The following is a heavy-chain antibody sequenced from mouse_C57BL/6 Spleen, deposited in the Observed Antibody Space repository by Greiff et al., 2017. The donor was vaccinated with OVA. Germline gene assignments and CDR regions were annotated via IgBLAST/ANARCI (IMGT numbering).Heavy chain of an antibody. J-gene: IGHJ4*01. CDR2: IHPSDSDT. V-gene: IGHV1-74*01. CDR1: GYNFTSYW. Sequence: QVQLQQPGADLVKPGASVKVSCKASGYNFTSYWMHWVKQRPGQGLEWIGRIHPSDSDTNYNQKFKGKATLTVDKPSSTPYMQLSSLTSEDSAVYYCATYDYGEGDYYAMDFWGQGTSVTVSS. D-gene: IGHD2-4*01. CDR3: ATYDYGEGDYYAMDF.